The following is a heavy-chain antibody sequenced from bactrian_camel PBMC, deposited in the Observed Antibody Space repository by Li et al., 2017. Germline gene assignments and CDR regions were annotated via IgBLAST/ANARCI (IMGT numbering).Heavy chain of an antibody. Sequence: HVQLVESEGGSVQAGGSLRLSCKVSGPSRGSNCVGWYRLPPGRAPAEREGIAAIRRDGGETWYAASVKGRFTISRDSAKNTVYLQMNSLKSEDTALYYCAAGGGPEYTYWGQGTQVTVS. J-gene: IGHJ4*01. CDR1: GPSRGSNC. D-gene: IGHD7*01. CDR3: AAGGGPEYTY. CDR2: IRRDGGET. V-gene: IGHV3S45*01.